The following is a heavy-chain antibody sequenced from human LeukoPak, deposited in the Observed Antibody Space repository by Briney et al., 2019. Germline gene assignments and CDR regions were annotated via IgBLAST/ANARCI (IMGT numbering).Heavy chain of an antibody. CDR3: ARGDGGYYYGMDL. V-gene: IGHV3-48*03. D-gene: IGHD3-10*01. J-gene: IGHJ6*02. Sequence: HGGSLRLSCAASEFTFSSYEMNWVRQAPGKGLEWVSYISRSGSTIYYADSVKGRFTISRDNAKNSLFLQMNSLRAEDTAVYYCARGDGGYYYGMDLWGQGTTVTVSS. CDR1: EFTFSSYE. CDR2: ISRSGSTI.